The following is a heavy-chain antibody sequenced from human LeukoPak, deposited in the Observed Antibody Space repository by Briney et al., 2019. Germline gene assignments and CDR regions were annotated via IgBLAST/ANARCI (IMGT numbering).Heavy chain of an antibody. Sequence: PGGSLRLSCAASGFTFSSFWMSWVRQAPGKGLEWVANIKQDGSEEYYVDSVKGRFTISRDNSQNTLYLQMNSLRHEDTAVYYCARGPWLVSDITSFDYWGQGTLVTVSS. CDR1: GFTFSSFW. CDR2: IKQDGSEE. CDR3: ARGPWLVSDITSFDY. D-gene: IGHD5-18*01. V-gene: IGHV3-7*01. J-gene: IGHJ4*02.